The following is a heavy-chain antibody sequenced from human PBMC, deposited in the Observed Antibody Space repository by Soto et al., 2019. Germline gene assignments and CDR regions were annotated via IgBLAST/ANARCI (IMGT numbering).Heavy chain of an antibody. Sequence: QVQLQQWGAGLLKPSETLSLTCAVYGGSFSGYYWSWIRQPPGKGLEWIGEINHSGSTNYNPSLKSRVTISVDTSKNQFSLKLSSVTAADTAVYYCARVKSEGCSSTSCSGNWFDPWGQGILVTVSS. CDR2: INHSGST. V-gene: IGHV4-34*01. CDR1: GGSFSGYY. CDR3: ARVKSEGCSSTSCSGNWFDP. D-gene: IGHD2-2*01. J-gene: IGHJ5*02.